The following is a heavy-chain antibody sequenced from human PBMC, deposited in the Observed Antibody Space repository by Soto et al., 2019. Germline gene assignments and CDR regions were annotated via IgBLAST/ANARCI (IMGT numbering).Heavy chain of an antibody. CDR1: GGTFSSYA. CDR3: ARGYCSGGSCYSGYYYYYGMDV. D-gene: IGHD2-15*01. J-gene: IGHJ6*02. CDR2: IIPIFGTA. V-gene: IGHV1-69*06. Sequence: QVQLVQSGAEVKKPGSSVKVSCKASGGTFSSYAISWVRQAPGQGLEWMGGIIPIFGTANYAQKYQGRVTITADKSTSTAYMALSSLRSEDTAVYYCARGYCSGGSCYSGYYYYYGMDVWGQGTTVTVSS.